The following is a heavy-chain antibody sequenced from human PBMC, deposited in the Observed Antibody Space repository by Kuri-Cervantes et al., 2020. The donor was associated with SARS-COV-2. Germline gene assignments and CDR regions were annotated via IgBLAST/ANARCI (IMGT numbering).Heavy chain of an antibody. D-gene: IGHD2-2*02. CDR3: ARLPTVGYCSSTSCYIY. V-gene: IGHV4-38-2*02. J-gene: IGHJ4*02. CDR1: GYSISSGYY. CDR2: IYYSGST. Sequence: SETLSLTCTVSGYSISSGYYWGWIRQPPGKGLEWIGSIYYSGSTYYNPSLKSRVTISVDTSKNQFSLKLSSVTAADTAVYYCARLPTVGYCSSTSCYIYWGQGTLVTVSS.